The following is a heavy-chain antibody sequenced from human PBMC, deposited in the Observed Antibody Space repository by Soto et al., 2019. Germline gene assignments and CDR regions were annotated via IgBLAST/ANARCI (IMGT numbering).Heavy chain of an antibody. CDR1: DGSLSMSY. CDR2: IDSRERT. CDR3: ARELPQRQGRNMDV. Sequence: PSETLSLTCAVYDGSLSMSYWTWIRQSPGKGLEWIGEIDSRERTNYSPSLKSRILISADTSKNQFSLHLNSVTAADTAVYYCARELPQRQGRNMDVWGQGTTVTVSS. J-gene: IGHJ6*02. D-gene: IGHD3-10*01. V-gene: IGHV4-34*01.